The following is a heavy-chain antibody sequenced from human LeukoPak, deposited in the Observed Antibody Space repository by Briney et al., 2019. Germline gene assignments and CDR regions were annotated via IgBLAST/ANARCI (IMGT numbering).Heavy chain of an antibody. CDR2: IISDGSST. CDR1: GFTFSNYA. J-gene: IGHJ4*02. D-gene: IGHD3-3*01. Sequence: SGRSLRLSCAAPGFTFSNYAMHWVRQAPGKGLVWVSRIISDGSSTTYADSVKRRFTISRDNAKNTLYLQMNSLRAEGTAVYYCAREAALYSYDFWSGYSQFDYWGQGTLVTVSS. CDR3: AREAALYSYDFWSGYSQFDY. V-gene: IGHV3-74*03.